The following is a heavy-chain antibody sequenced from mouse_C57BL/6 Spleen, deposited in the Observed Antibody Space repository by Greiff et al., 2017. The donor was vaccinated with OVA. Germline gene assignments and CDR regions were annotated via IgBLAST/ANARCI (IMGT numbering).Heavy chain of an antibody. Sequence: QVQLQQPGAELVRPGSSVKLSCKASGYTFTSYWMHWVKQRPIQGLEWIGNIDPSDSETHYTQKFKDKATLNADKSSSPAYMQLNSLKSDDSAVYCCARGYYGSSYGDAMDYWGQGTSVTVSS. CDR2: IDPSDSET. D-gene: IGHD1-1*01. CDR3: ARGYYGSSYGDAMDY. CDR1: GYTFTSYW. V-gene: IGHV1-52*01. J-gene: IGHJ4*01.